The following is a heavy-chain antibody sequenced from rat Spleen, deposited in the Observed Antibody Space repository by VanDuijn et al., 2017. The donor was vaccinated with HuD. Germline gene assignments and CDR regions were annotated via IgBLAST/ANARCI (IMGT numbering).Heavy chain of an antibody. CDR3: ATLFGYPYYFDY. J-gene: IGHJ2*01. CDR2: ISTSGSRT. V-gene: IGHV5-25*01. Sequence: EVQLVESGGGLVQPGRSLKLSCAASGFTFSNYYMAWVRQAPKKGLEWVATISTSGSRTYYPDSVKGRFTISRDNAKSSLYLQMNSLKSEDTATYYCATLFGYPYYFDYWGQGVMVTVSS. D-gene: IGHD4-3*01. CDR1: GFTFSNYY.